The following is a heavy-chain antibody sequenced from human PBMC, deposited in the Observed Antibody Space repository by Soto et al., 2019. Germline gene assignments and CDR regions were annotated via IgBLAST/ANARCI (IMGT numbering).Heavy chain of an antibody. CDR3: ARGRAVVAAKTDY. V-gene: IGHV3-30-3*01. CDR1: GFTFSSYA. Sequence: QVQLVESGGGVVQPGRSLRLSCAASGFTFSSYAMHWVRQAPGKGLEWVAVISYDGSNKYYADSVKGRFTISRDNSKNTLYLQMNSLRAEDTAVYYCARGRAVVAAKTDYWGQGTLVTVSS. CDR2: ISYDGSNK. D-gene: IGHD2-15*01. J-gene: IGHJ4*02.